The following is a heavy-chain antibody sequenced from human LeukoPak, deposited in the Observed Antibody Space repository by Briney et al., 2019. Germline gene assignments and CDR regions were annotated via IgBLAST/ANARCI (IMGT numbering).Heavy chain of an antibody. CDR2: IIPIFGTA. V-gene: IGHV1-69*13. CDR3: ARVLIMVRGVIEYFQH. Sequence: SVKVSCKASGGTFSSYAISWVRQAPGQGLEWMGGIIPIFGTANYAQKFQGRVTITADESTSTAYMELSSLTSEDTAVYYCARVLIMVRGVIEYFQHWGQGTLVTVPS. J-gene: IGHJ1*01. CDR1: GGTFSSYA. D-gene: IGHD3-10*01.